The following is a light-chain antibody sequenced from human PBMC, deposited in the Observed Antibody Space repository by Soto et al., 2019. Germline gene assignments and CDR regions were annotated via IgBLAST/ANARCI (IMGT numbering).Light chain of an antibody. V-gene: IGKV3-15*01. Sequence: DIVMTQSPATLSVSPGERATLSCRASLTVSTNLVWYQQKPGQAPRLLIYYTSTRATGIPARFSGSGSGKEFTLTITSLQSEDSAVYYCQQYNNWPPGATFGPGTKVEIK. CDR2: YTS. J-gene: IGKJ3*01. CDR3: QQYNNWPPGAT. CDR1: LTVSTN.